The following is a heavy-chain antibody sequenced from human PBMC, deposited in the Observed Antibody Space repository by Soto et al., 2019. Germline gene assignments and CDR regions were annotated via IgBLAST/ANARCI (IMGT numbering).Heavy chain of an antibody. J-gene: IGHJ4*02. CDR1: GFTFSSYS. CDR3: ATVLYYDILTGYSIPEEFDY. Sequence: EVQLVESGGGLVKPGGSLRLSCAASGFTFSSYSMYWVRQAPGKGLEWVSSISSSSSYIYYADSVKGRFTISRDNAKNSLYLQMNSLRAEDTAVYYCATVLYYDILTGYSIPEEFDYWGQGTLVTVSS. D-gene: IGHD3-9*01. CDR2: ISSSSSYI. V-gene: IGHV3-21*01.